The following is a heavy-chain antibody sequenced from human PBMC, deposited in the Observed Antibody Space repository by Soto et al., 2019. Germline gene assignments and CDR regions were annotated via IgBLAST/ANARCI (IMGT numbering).Heavy chain of an antibody. CDR1: GFTFSSYA. Sequence: GGSLRLSCAASGFTFSSYAMNWVRQAPGKGLEWVSVISGSGGSTYYADSVKGRFTISRDNYRNTVYLQMNGLRTEDTAFYYCVSGEGRNGHDTRFDYWGHGTLVTVSS. J-gene: IGHJ4*01. CDR2: ISGSGGST. D-gene: IGHD5-12*01. V-gene: IGHV3-23*01. CDR3: VSGEGRNGHDTRFDY.